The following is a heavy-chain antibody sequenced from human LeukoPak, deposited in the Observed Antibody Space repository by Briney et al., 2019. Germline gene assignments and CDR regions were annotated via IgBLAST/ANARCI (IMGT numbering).Heavy chain of an antibody. Sequence: SETLSLTCTVSGGSISSGSYYWSWIRQPAGKGLEWIGRIYTSGSTNYNPSLKSRVTISVDTSKNQFSLKLSSVAAADTAVYYCARSIAVAGIGWGQGTLVTVSS. J-gene: IGHJ4*02. CDR1: GGSISSGSYY. CDR3: ARSIAVAGIG. V-gene: IGHV4-61*02. D-gene: IGHD6-19*01. CDR2: IYTSGST.